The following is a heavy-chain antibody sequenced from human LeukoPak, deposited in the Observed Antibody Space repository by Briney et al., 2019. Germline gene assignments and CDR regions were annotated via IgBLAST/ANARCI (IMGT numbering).Heavy chain of an antibody. J-gene: IGHJ4*02. CDR2: ISGSGSST. V-gene: IGHV3-23*01. CDR3: AKMSSGYDYGDY. CDR1: GFTFSSYA. Sequence: GSLRLSCAASGFTFSSYAMSWVRQAPGKGLEWVSAISGSGSSTYYADSVKGRFTISRDNSKNTLYLQMNSLRAEDTAVYYCAKMSSGYDYGDYWGQGTLVTVSS. D-gene: IGHD5-12*01.